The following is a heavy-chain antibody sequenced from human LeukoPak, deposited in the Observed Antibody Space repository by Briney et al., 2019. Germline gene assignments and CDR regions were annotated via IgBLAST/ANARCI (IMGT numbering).Heavy chain of an antibody. CDR3: ATLSWAYGSGSYRDY. Sequence: GASVKVSCKASGVIFSSYAITWVRQAPGQGLEWMGGIIPMFGTPNYAQKFQGRVTITADESTNTAYMEPSSLTYEDTAMYYCATLSWAYGSGSYRDYWGQGTLVTVSS. D-gene: IGHD3-10*01. J-gene: IGHJ4*02. CDR2: IIPMFGTP. V-gene: IGHV1-69*13. CDR1: GVIFSSYA.